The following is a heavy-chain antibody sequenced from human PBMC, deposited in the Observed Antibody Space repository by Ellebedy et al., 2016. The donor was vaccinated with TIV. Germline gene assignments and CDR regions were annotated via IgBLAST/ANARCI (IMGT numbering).Heavy chain of an antibody. CDR3: AKGYMSPFGY. V-gene: IGHV3-23*01. J-gene: IGHJ4*02. Sequence: PGGSLRLSCAASGFTFSSYAMSWVRQAPGKGLEWVSAISGSGGSTYYADSVKGRFTISRDNSKNTFYLHMNSLRAEDTALYYCAKGYMSPFGYWGQGNLVTISS. CDR1: GFTFSSYA. D-gene: IGHD2-2*02. CDR2: ISGSGGST.